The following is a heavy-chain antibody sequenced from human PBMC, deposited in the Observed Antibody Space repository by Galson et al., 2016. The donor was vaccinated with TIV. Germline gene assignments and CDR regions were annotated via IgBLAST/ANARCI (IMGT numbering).Heavy chain of an antibody. CDR2: ISSTGSTI. Sequence: SLRLSCAASGFSFSNYEMSWVRQAPGKGLEWVSYISSTGSTIYYADSVKGRFTISRDNAKNSLYLQMNGLRAEDKAVYYCGPLGQVYSRAFTYWGQGTLVTVSS. V-gene: IGHV3-48*03. J-gene: IGHJ4*02. CDR1: GFSFSNYE. D-gene: IGHD3-16*01. CDR3: GPLGQVYSRAFTY.